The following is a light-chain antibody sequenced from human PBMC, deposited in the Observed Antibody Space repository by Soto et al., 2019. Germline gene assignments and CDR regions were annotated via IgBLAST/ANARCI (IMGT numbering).Light chain of an antibody. Sequence: DIQMTQSPSSLSASVGDRVTITCQASQDISNYLNWYQQKPGKAPKLLIYDASNLETGVPSKFSGSGSGTDFTFTISSLQPEDIATYYCQQYDNLPLIFTFGRGTKVDIK. CDR3: QQYDNLPLIFT. CDR1: QDISNY. CDR2: DAS. V-gene: IGKV1-33*01. J-gene: IGKJ3*01.